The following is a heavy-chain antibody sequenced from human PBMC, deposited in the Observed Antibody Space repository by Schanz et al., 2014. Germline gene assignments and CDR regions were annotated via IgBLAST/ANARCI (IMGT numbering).Heavy chain of an antibody. CDR1: EFSFSSFG. CDR3: AKDGRLPYYGTGSDFDY. V-gene: IGHV3-48*01. J-gene: IGHJ4*02. Sequence: EVQLVESGGGLVQPRGSLRLSCAASEFSFSSFGMNWVRQAPGKGLEWVSYISSTSRATYYADSVKGRFTISRDNSKNTLYLQMNSLRAEDTAVYYCAKDGRLPYYGTGSDFDYWGQGTLVTVSS. CDR2: ISSTSRAT. D-gene: IGHD3-22*01.